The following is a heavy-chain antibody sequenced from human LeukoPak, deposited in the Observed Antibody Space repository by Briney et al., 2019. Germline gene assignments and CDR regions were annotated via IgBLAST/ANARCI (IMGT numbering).Heavy chain of an antibody. CDR1: GGSISSYY. CDR3: ARGRRTWIQLWFDL. Sequence: KPSETLSLTCTVSGGSISSYYWSWIRQPPGKGLEWIGYIYYSGSTNYNPSLKSRVTISVDTSKNQFSLKLSSVTAADTAVYYCARGRRTWIQLWFDLWGRGTLVTVSS. J-gene: IGHJ2*01. V-gene: IGHV4-59*12. CDR2: IYYSGST. D-gene: IGHD5-18*01.